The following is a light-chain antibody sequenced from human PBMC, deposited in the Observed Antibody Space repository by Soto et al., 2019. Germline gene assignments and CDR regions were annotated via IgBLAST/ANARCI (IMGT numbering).Light chain of an antibody. J-gene: IGKJ3*01. CDR2: GES. CDR1: QSVAANY. V-gene: IGKV3-20*01. CDR3: HQYGTAPLT. Sequence: EVVLTQSPGTLSLSPGERATLSCRASQSVAANYLAWYQQKRGQAPRRLIYGESSRATGIPDRFSGSGSGTDFTLTISRLEPEDFSVYYCHQYGTAPLTFGPGTKVDIK.